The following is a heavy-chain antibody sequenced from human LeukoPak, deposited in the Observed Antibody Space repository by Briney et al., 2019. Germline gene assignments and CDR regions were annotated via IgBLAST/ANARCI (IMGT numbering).Heavy chain of an antibody. Sequence: GASVKVSCKASGYTFTSYGISWVRQAPGQGLEWMGWISAYNGNTNYAQKLQGRVTMTTDTSTSTAYMELRSLRSDDTAVYYCARDEHSLLYSGSPRRYWGQGTLVTVSS. CDR3: ARDEHSLLYSGSPRRY. J-gene: IGHJ4*02. CDR1: GYTFTSYG. CDR2: ISAYNGNT. D-gene: IGHD1-26*01. V-gene: IGHV1-18*01.